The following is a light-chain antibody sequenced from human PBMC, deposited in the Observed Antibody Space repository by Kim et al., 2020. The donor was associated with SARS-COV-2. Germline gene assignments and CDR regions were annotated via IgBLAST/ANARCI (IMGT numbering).Light chain of an antibody. CDR1: TGDVTSGHF. J-gene: IGLJ3*02. CDR3: LLYYSGPRL. CDR2: DVS. Sequence: PGGTVTLPCAASTGDVTSGHFPYWFQQKPGQAPTTLIYDVSNKHSWTPARFSGSLLGGKAALTLSGAQPEDEAEYYCLLYYSGPRLFGGGTQLTVL. V-gene: IGLV7-46*01.